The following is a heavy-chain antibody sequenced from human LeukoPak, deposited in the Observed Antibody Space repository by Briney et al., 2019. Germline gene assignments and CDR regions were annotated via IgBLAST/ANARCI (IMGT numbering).Heavy chain of an antibody. CDR1: GGSISSSSYY. J-gene: IGHJ3*02. CDR2: IYYSGST. D-gene: IGHD3-16*01. CDR3: ARLTGGYDYVWGSYVSDAFDI. Sequence: PSETLSLTCTVSGGSISSSSYYWGWIRQPPGKGLEWIGSIYYSGSTYYNPSPKSRVTISVDTSKNQFSLKLSSVTAADTAVYYCARLTGGYDYVWGSYVSDAFDIWGQGTMVTVSS. V-gene: IGHV4-39*01.